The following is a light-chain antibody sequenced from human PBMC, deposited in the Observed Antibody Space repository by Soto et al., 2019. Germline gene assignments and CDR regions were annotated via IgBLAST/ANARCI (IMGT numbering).Light chain of an antibody. CDR2: GAS. CDR1: QSVSSGY. CDR3: QQYDNWPLT. Sequence: DIVLTQSPGSMCLSPGERTNISCRASQSVSSGYLAWYQQKPGQAHRFLIYGASTRATGIPARFSGSGSGTEFTLTISSLQSEEFAVYYCQQYDNWPLTVCGGTKVQIK. V-gene: IGKV3-15*01. J-gene: IGKJ4*01.